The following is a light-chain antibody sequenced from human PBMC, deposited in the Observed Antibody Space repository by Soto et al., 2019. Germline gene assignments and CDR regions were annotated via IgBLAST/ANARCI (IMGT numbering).Light chain of an antibody. CDR1: QSVSSY. CDR2: DAS. J-gene: IGKJ4*01. CDR3: QQRTDWPLT. Sequence: EVVLTQSPATLSLSPGERATLSCRASQSVSSYIAWYQHKTGQAPRLLIYDASNRATGIPARFSGSGSGTDFTLTISSLEPADFAVYYCQQRTDWPLTFGGGTKVEI. V-gene: IGKV3-11*01.